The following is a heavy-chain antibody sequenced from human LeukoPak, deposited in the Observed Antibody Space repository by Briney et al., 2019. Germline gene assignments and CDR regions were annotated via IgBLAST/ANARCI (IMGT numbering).Heavy chain of an antibody. CDR3: ARVLGETMIVALTPYYYYMDV. Sequence: PGGSLRLSCAASGFTVSSNYMSWVRQAPGKGLEWGSVIYSGGSTYYADSVKGRFTISRDNSKNTLYLQMNSLRAEDTAVYYCARVLGETMIVALTPYYYYMDVWGKGTTVTVSS. V-gene: IGHV3-53*01. J-gene: IGHJ6*03. CDR2: IYSGGST. D-gene: IGHD3-22*01. CDR1: GFTVSSNY.